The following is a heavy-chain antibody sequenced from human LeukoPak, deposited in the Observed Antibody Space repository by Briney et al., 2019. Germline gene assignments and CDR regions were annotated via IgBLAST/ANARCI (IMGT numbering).Heavy chain of an antibody. V-gene: IGHV3-48*01. CDR2: ISSSSSTI. Sequence: GGSLRLSCAASGFTFSSYSMNWVRQAPGKGLEWVSYISSSSSTIYYADSVKGRFTISRDNAKNSLYLQMNSLRAEDTAVYYCARDTVVPAAMPFDYWGQGTLVTVSS. J-gene: IGHJ4*02. CDR3: ARDTVVPAAMPFDY. D-gene: IGHD2-2*01. CDR1: GFTFSSYS.